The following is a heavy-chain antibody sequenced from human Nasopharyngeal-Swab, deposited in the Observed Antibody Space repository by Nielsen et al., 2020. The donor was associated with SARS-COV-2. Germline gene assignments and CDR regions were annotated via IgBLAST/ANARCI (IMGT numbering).Heavy chain of an antibody. Sequence: ESLKISCAASGFTFSSYAMSWVRQAPGKGPEWVSAISGSGGSTYYADSVKCRFTITRDNSKNTLYLQMHSLRAEDTTVYYCGKGGVIVVVVAATIFDYWGQGTLVTVSS. CDR3: GKGGVIVVVVAATIFDY. J-gene: IGHJ4*02. CDR2: ISGSGGST. CDR1: GFTFSSYA. D-gene: IGHD2-15*01. V-gene: IGHV3-23*01.